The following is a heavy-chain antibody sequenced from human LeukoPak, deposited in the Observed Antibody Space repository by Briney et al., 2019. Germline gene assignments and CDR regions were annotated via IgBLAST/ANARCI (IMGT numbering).Heavy chain of an antibody. J-gene: IGHJ4*02. V-gene: IGHV4-61*01. D-gene: IGHD3-10*01. Sequence: PSETLSLTCTVSGDSISTSNSYWSWIRQPPGKGLEWIGYIYYSGSTNYNPSLKSRVTISVDTSKNQFSLKLSSVTAADTAVYYCARVYGSGSYTTIALDYWGQGTLVTVSS. CDR1: GDSISTSNSY. CDR2: IYYSGST. CDR3: ARVYGSGSYTTIALDY.